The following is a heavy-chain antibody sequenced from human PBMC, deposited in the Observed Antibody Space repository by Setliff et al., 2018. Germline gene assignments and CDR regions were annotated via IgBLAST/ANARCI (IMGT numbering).Heavy chain of an antibody. CDR1: GYSISSGYY. D-gene: IGHD3-22*01. CDR3: ARGKIRITMIVVPTGGAFDI. CDR2: IYHSGST. V-gene: IGHV4-38-2*01. J-gene: IGHJ3*02. Sequence: LSLTCAVPGYSISSGYYWGWIRQPPGKGLEWIGSIYHSGSTNYNPSLKSRVTISVDTSKNQFSLKLSSVTAADTAVYYCARGKIRITMIVVPTGGAFDIWGQGTMVTVSS.